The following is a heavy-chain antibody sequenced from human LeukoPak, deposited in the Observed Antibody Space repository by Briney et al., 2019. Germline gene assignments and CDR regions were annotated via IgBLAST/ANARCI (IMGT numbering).Heavy chain of an antibody. CDR2: ISYDGSNK. Sequence: GGSLRLSCAASGFTFSSYAMHWVRQAPGKGLEWVAVISYDGSNKYYADSVKGRFTISRDNSKNTLYRQMNSLRAEDTAVYFCASGKYRYGDNWFDPWGQGTLVTVSS. CDR3: ASGKYRYGDNWFDP. V-gene: IGHV3-30*04. D-gene: IGHD5-18*01. J-gene: IGHJ5*02. CDR1: GFTFSSYA.